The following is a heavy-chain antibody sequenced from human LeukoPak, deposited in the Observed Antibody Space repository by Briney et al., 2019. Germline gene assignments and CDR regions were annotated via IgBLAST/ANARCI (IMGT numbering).Heavy chain of an antibody. CDR1: GFTFSSYA. J-gene: IGHJ6*02. Sequence: GGSLRLSCAASGFTFSSYAMHWVRQAPGKGLEWVAVISYDGSNKYYADSVKGRFTISRDNSKNTLYLQMNSLRAEDTAVYYCAREEVVYPRYYYGMDVWGQGTTVTVSS. CDR3: AREEVVYPRYYYGMDV. D-gene: IGHD2-8*02. V-gene: IGHV3-30-3*01. CDR2: ISYDGSNK.